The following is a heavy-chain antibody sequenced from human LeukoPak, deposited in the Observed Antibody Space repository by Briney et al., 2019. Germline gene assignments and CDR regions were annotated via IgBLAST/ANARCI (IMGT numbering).Heavy chain of an antibody. J-gene: IGHJ1*01. CDR3: ARDLGGNSALGLLQH. Sequence: GGSLRLSCAASGFTFSSYGMHWVRQAPGKGLEWVSSISSSSSYIYYADSVKGRFTISRDNAKNSLYLQMNSLRAEDTAVYYCARDLGGNSALGLLQHWGQGTLVTVSS. D-gene: IGHD4-23*01. V-gene: IGHV3-21*01. CDR2: ISSSSSYI. CDR1: GFTFSSYG.